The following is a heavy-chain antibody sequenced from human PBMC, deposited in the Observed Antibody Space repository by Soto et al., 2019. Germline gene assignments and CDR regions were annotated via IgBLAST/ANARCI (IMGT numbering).Heavy chain of an antibody. Sequence: SETLSLTCTASGGSISNYYWSWIRHPPGKKLEWIGYIYYSGSTNYNPSLKSRVTISVDTSKNQFSLKLYSVTTADTAMYYCARLPWADYGGIFDPWGQGTLVTVSS. CDR1: GGSISNYY. CDR2: IYYSGST. CDR3: ARLPWADYGGIFDP. J-gene: IGHJ5*02. V-gene: IGHV4-59*01. D-gene: IGHD4-17*01.